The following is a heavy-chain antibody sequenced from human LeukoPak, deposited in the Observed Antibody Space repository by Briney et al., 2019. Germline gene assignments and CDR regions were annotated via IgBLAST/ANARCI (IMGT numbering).Heavy chain of an antibody. CDR2: IKQDGNEK. D-gene: IGHD2-2*01. CDR3: ARKLGYCTGASCYVDY. V-gene: IGHV3-7*03. J-gene: IGHJ4*02. CDR1: GFIFSSYW. Sequence: GGSLRLSCTASGFIFSSYWMTWVRQAPGKGLEWVANIKQDGNEKYYVDSVKGRFTISRDNARNSLYLQMNSLRADDTAVYYCARKLGYCTGASCYVDYWGQGTLVTVSS.